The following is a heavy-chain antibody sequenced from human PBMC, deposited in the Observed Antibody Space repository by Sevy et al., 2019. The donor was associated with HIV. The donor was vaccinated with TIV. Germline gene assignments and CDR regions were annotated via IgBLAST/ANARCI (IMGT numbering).Heavy chain of an antibody. D-gene: IGHD3-22*01. CDR1: GYTLTEFS. CDR3: ATTRDYYENSGSPFDY. CDR2: FDPEDDER. J-gene: IGHJ4*02. V-gene: IGHV1-24*01. Sequence: ASVKVSCKVSGYTLTEFSMHWVRQAPGKGPEWMGTFDPEDDERIYAQKFQGRVTMTEDTSTDTAYMELSSLRPEDTAVYYCATTRDYYENSGSPFDYWGQGSLVTVSS.